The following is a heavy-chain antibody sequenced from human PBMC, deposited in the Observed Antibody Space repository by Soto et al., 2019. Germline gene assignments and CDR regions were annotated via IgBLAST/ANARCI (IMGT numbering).Heavy chain of an antibody. V-gene: IGHV3-23*01. D-gene: IGHD2-8*02. Sequence: GGSLRLSCTASGFTFSTYAMTWVRQAPGKEPEWVASISGNGVNTFYAESVKGRFTITRDNPQNTLYLQMNSLRVEDTAKYYCAKDRQQVVWGWFDPWGQGTLVTVSS. CDR3: AKDRQQVVWGWFDP. CDR2: ISGNGVNT. CDR1: GFTFSTYA. J-gene: IGHJ5*02.